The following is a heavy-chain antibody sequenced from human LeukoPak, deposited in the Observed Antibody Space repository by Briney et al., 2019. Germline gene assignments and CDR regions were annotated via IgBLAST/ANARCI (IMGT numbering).Heavy chain of an antibody. D-gene: IGHD5-12*01. CDR2: IYYSGST. Sequence: SETLSLTCAVYGGSFSGYWSWIRQPPGKGLEWIGYIYYSGSTNYNPSLKSRVTISVDTSKNQFSLKLSSVTAADTAVYYCARRGYSGYDHDFDYWGQGTLVTVSS. J-gene: IGHJ4*02. CDR3: ARRGYSGYDHDFDY. CDR1: GGSFSGY. V-gene: IGHV4-59*01.